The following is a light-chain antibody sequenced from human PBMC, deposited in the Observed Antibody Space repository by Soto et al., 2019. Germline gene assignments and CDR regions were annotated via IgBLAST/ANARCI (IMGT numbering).Light chain of an antibody. Sequence: IVLTQSPATLSLSPGKRATLSCRASQNISNYLIWYQQKPGQAPRLLIYDVSSRATGVPSRFSGTGSETDFTLTISGLQSEDSAIYFCQQYNNWPFSFGQGTRLEIK. CDR2: DVS. V-gene: IGKV3-15*01. J-gene: IGKJ5*01. CDR1: QNISNY. CDR3: QQYNNWPFS.